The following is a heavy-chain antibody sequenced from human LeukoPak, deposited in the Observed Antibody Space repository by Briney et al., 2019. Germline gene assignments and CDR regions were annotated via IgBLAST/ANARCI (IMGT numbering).Heavy chain of an antibody. D-gene: IGHD1-1*01. J-gene: IGHJ4*02. CDR3: ARGAGGGTTLPFDY. CDR1: GGSISSYY. CDR2: IHISGSS. V-gene: IGHV4-4*09. Sequence: SETLSLTCTVSGGSISSYYWSWIRQPPGKGLEWIGYIHISGSSNYNPSLKSRVTISVDTSKIQSSLRLSSVSAADTAVYYCARGAGGGTTLPFDYWGQGILVTVSS.